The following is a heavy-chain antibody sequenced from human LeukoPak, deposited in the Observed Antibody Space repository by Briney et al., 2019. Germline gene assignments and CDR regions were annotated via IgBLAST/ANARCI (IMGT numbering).Heavy chain of an antibody. CDR1: WYSFTSYW. CDR3: ARQQLGMGVDY. V-gene: IGHV5-51*01. D-gene: IGHD7-27*01. J-gene: IGHJ4*02. CDR2: IYPGDSDT. Sequence: GESLKISCKGSWYSFTSYWIGWVRQTPGKGLEWMGIIYPGDSDTRYSPSFQGQVTIPADKSISTAYLQWSSLKASDTAMYYCARQQLGMGVDYWGQGTLVTVSS.